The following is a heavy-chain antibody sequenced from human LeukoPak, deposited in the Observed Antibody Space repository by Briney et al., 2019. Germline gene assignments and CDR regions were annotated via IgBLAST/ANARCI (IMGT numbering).Heavy chain of an antibody. V-gene: IGHV3-30*04. CDR1: GFTFSSYA. D-gene: IGHD3-10*01. J-gene: IGHJ6*03. Sequence: GRSLRLSCAASGFTFSSYAMHWVRQAPGKGLEWVAVISYDGSNKYYADSVKGRFTISRDNSKNTLYLQMNSLRAEDTAVYYCARIRIISTGSGSYFKSGDYYYYMDVWGKGTTVTISS. CDR2: ISYDGSNK. CDR3: ARIRIISTGSGSYFKSGDYYYYMDV.